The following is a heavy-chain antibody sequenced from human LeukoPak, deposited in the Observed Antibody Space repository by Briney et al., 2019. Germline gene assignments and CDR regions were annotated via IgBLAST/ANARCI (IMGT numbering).Heavy chain of an antibody. D-gene: IGHD3-10*01. CDR1: VFTFCEYY. CDR2: ISGSAGST. J-gene: IGHJ4*02. V-gene: IGHV3-23*01. CDR3: AKFFLPYLAGGAGSR. Sequence: GGSLRLSCAVSVFTFCEYYMSCMREAPGGGVEWVSDISGSAGSTYYADSVKGRFTISRDNSKNTLYLQMNSLRADDTALYYCAKFFLPYLAGGAGSRWGQGTLVTVSS.